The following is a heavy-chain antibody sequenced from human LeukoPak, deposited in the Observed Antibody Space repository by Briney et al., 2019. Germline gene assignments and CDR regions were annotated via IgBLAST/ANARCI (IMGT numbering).Heavy chain of an antibody. CDR2: IYYSGST. J-gene: IGHJ4*02. V-gene: IGHV4-59*01. CDR1: GGSISSYY. CDR3: ARVSGYSYGYGGYFDY. D-gene: IGHD5-18*01. Sequence: PSETLSLTCTVSGGSISSYYWSWIRQPPGKALEWIGYIYYSGSTNYNPSLKSRVTISVDTSKNQFSLKLSSVTAADTAVYYCARVSGYSYGYGGYFDYWGQGTLVTVSS.